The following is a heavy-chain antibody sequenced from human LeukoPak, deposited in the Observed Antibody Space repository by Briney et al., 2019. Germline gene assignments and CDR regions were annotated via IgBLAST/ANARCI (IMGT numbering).Heavy chain of an antibody. J-gene: IGHJ4*02. CDR2: VSGPGATT. CDR3: AKDLVAVVVPATLFDY. V-gene: IGHV3-23*01. Sequence: GESLKISCTASGFSFSTYAMSWVRQAPGKGLEWVSSVSGPGATTWYAESVKGRFTISRDSSKNTLYRQMNSLRAEDTAVYYCAKDLVAVVVPATLFDYWGQGTLVTVSS. CDR1: GFSFSTYA. D-gene: IGHD2-2*01.